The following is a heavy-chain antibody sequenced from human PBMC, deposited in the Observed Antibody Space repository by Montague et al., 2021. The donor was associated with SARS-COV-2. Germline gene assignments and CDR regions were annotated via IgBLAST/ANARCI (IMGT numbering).Heavy chain of an antibody. Sequence: SLRLSCAASGFTVSSTYVNWVRQAPGKGLEWVSVTYAGGTTYYADSVKGRFTSSADNSKNTLYLQMHSLRAEDTAVYYCARATYYGGPSDYWGQGTLVTVSS. CDR3: ARATYYGGPSDY. CDR2: TYAGGTT. CDR1: GFTVSSTY. J-gene: IGHJ4*02. D-gene: IGHD4-23*01. V-gene: IGHV3-53*01.